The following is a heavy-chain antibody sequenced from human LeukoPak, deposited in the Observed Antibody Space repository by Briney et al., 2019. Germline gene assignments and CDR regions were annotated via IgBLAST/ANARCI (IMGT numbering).Heavy chain of an antibody. Sequence: PGXSLRLSCAAXXFTFSSYGMHWVRQAPGKGVEWVAVISYDGSNKYYADSGKGRFTISRDNSKNTLYLQMNSLRAEDTAVYYCAKDAIYYDSSGLDYWGQGTLVTVSS. CDR3: AKDAIYYDSSGLDY. V-gene: IGHV3-30*18. CDR1: XFTFSSYG. D-gene: IGHD3-22*01. CDR2: ISYDGSNK. J-gene: IGHJ4*02.